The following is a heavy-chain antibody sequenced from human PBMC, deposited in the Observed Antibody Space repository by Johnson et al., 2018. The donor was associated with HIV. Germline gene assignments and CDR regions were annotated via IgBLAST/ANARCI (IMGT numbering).Heavy chain of an antibody. V-gene: IGHV3-7*01. CDR2: INQDGSER. CDR1: GFTFSNYW. D-gene: IGHD3-10*01. J-gene: IGHJ3*02. CDR3: AREGGGTVVLGDEGAFDI. Sequence: VQLVESGGGLVQPGGSLRLSCAASGFTFSNYWMTWVRQAPGTGLEWVANINQDGSERYYVDSVKGRFTISRDNAKNSLYLQMNSLRADDTGVYYCAREGGGTVVLGDEGAFDIWGQGTMVTVS.